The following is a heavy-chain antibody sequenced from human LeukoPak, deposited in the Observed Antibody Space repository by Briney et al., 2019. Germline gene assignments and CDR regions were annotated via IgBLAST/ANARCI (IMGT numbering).Heavy chain of an antibody. CDR3: AKARAAIRGYGAFDI. Sequence: GGSLRLSCAASGFTFSSYSMNWVRQAPGKGLEWVSSISSSSSYIYYADSVKGRFTISRDNAKNSLYLQMNSLRAEDTALYYCAKARAAIRGYGAFDIWGQGTMVTVSS. D-gene: IGHD2-21*02. J-gene: IGHJ3*02. CDR1: GFTFSSYS. CDR2: ISSSSSYI. V-gene: IGHV3-21*04.